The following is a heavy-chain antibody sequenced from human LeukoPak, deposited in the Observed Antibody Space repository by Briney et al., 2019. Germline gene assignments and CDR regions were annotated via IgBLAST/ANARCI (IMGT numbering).Heavy chain of an antibody. V-gene: IGHV3-15*01. CDR1: GFTFSNAW. Sequence: GGSLRLSCAASGFTFSNAWMSWVRQAPGKGLEWVGRIKSKTDGGTTDYAAPVKGRFTISRDDSKNTLYLQMNSLKTEDTAAYYCTTGDCSSTSCPTGYYYYMDVWGKGTTVTVSS. CDR3: TTGDCSSTSCPTGYYYYMDV. D-gene: IGHD2-2*01. CDR2: IKSKTDGGTT. J-gene: IGHJ6*03.